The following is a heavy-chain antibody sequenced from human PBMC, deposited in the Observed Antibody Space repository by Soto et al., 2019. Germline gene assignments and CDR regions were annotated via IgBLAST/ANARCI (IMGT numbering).Heavy chain of an antibody. Sequence: QVKMVQSGAEVKKPGASVKVSCKASGYTFSSFGVSWLRQAPGQGLEWMGWITVYNGNTKYAQKFQGRITMATDTSTSTAYMELRSLRSDDSAVYYCARDSSRGEGFDYWGQGTLVTVSS. J-gene: IGHJ4*02. CDR2: ITVYNGNT. CDR3: ARDSSRGEGFDY. D-gene: IGHD6-13*01. CDR1: GYTFSSFG. V-gene: IGHV1-18*04.